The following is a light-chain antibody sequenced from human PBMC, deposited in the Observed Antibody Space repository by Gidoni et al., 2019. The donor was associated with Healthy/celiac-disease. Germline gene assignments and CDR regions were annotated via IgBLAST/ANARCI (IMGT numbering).Light chain of an antibody. V-gene: IGLV2-14*01. Sequence: QSALTQPASVSASPGQSITISCTGTSSHVGGYNYVSWYQQHPGKAPKLMIYDVSNRPSGVSNRLSGSKSGNTASLTISGLQAEDEADYYCSSYTSSSTPVFGGGTKLTVL. CDR2: DVS. CDR1: SSHVGGYNY. J-gene: IGLJ2*01. CDR3: SSYTSSSTPV.